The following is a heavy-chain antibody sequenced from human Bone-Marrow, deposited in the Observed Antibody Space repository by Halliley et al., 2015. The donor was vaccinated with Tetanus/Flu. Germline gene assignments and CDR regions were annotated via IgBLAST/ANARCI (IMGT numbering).Heavy chain of an antibody. Sequence: LRLSCTVSGGSVSSSSYYWSWIRQPPGKGLEWIEYIYYRGSTNYNPSLKSRVTVSVDTSKNQFSLKLSSVTAADTAVYYCARVAGSGWPRGHFDYWGQGILVTVSS. V-gene: IGHV4-61*01. CDR2: IYYRGST. CDR1: GGSVSSSSYY. J-gene: IGHJ4*02. D-gene: IGHD6-19*01. CDR3: ARVAGSGWPRGHFDY.